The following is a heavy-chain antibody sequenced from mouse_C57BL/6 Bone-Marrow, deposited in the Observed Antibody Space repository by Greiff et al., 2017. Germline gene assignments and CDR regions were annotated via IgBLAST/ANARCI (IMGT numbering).Heavy chain of an antibody. D-gene: IGHD1-1*01. Sequence: VQLQQPGAELVRPGTSVKLSCKASGYTFTSYWMHWVKQRPGQGLEWIGVIDPSDSYTNYNQKFKGKATLTADKSSSTAYMELRSLTSEDSAVYFCARGDYYGPTYWGQGTTLTVSS. J-gene: IGHJ2*01. CDR3: ARGDYYGPTY. CDR2: IDPSDSYT. CDR1: GYTFTSYW. V-gene: IGHV1-59*01.